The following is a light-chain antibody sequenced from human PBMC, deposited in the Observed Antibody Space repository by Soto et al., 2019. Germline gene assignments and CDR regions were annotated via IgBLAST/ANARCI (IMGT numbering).Light chain of an antibody. CDR1: QNVDIY. J-gene: IGKJ5*01. CDR2: DAS. Sequence: ETVLTQSPATLSLSPGETATLSCRASQNVDIYLAWYQQKPGQVPRLLIYDASNRATGIRARFSGSGSGTDVPITISSLAPEDFAVFYCQQRKNWPPLTLGQGTRLE. CDR3: QQRKNWPPLT. V-gene: IGKV3-11*01.